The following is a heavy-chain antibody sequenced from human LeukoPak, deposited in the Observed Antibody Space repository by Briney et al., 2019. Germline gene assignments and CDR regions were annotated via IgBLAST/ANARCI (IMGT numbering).Heavy chain of an antibody. CDR2: INPNSGGT. D-gene: IGHD1-26*01. CDR3: TRESGSYHGNDY. CDR1: GYTFTDYY. J-gene: IGHJ4*02. V-gene: IGHV1-2*06. Sequence: ASVKVSCKASGYTFTDYYVHWVRQAPGQGLEWMGRINPNSGGTSYAQKFQGRVTMTRDTSISTAYMELSSLRSDDTAVYYCTRESGSYHGNDYWGQGTLVTVSS.